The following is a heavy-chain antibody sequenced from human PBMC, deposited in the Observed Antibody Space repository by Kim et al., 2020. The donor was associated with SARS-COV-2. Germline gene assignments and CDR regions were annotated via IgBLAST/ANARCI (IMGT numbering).Heavy chain of an antibody. D-gene: IGHD3-22*01. J-gene: IGHJ4*02. CDR1: GFTFSRNA. Sequence: GGSLRLSCAASGFTFSRNAMNWVRQAPGKGLEWVSYISASSGAIYYADSVKGRFTVSRDKAKNSLYLQMNSLRDEDTAVYYCARDLSYGSTYYYYFDFWGQGTLVTLSS. CDR2: ISASSGAI. V-gene: IGHV3-48*02. CDR3: ARDLSYGSTYYYYFDF.